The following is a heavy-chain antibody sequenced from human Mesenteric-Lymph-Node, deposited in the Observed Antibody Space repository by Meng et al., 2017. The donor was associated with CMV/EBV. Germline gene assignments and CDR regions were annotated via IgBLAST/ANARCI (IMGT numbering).Heavy chain of an antibody. V-gene: IGHV3-66*01. CDR2: IYTGDST. Sequence: LSCAASGFNVSTKYMSWVRQAPGKGLEWVSVIYTGDSTYYADSVEGRFSISRDNSKNTLYLQMNSLRVEDTAVYYCAREDNGNPFDYWGQGTLVTVSS. CDR1: GFNVSTKY. J-gene: IGHJ4*02. CDR3: AREDNGNPFDY. D-gene: IGHD1-1*01.